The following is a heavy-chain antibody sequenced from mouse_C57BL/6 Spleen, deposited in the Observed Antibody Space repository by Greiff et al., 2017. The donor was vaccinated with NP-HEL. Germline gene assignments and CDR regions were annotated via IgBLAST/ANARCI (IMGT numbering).Heavy chain of an antibody. CDR3: TRVGDGLAWFAY. J-gene: IGHJ3*01. V-gene: IGHV5-9-1*02. CDR2: ISSGGDYI. CDR1: GFTFSSYA. D-gene: IGHD2-3*01. Sequence: EVQLVESGEGLVKPGGSLKLSCAASGFTFSSYAMSWVRQTPEKRLEWVAYISSGGDYIYYADTVKGRFTISRDNARNTLYLQMSSLKSEDTAMYYCTRVGDGLAWFAYWGQGTLVTVSA.